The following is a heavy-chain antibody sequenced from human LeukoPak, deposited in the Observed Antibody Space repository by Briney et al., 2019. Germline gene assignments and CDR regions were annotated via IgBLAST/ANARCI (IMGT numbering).Heavy chain of an antibody. J-gene: IGHJ4*02. V-gene: IGHV4-59*01. CDR3: ARRTMVRGVIMQYYFDY. Sequence: SETLSLTCTVSGGAISSYYWSWIRQPPGKGLEWIGYIYYSGSTNYNPSLKSRVTISVDTSKNQFSLRLSSVTAADTAVYYCARRTMVRGVIMQYYFDYWGQGTLVTVSS. CDR2: IYYSGST. D-gene: IGHD3-10*01. CDR1: GGAISSYY.